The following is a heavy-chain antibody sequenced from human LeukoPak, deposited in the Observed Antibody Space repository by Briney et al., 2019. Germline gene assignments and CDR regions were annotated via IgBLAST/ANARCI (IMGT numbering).Heavy chain of an antibody. CDR2: ISYDGSNK. CDR3: ARQYSSRFYYYYGMDV. CDR1: GFTFSSYA. V-gene: IGHV3-30-3*01. Sequence: GGSLRLSCAASGFTFSSYAMHWVRQAPGKGLEWVAVISYDGSNKYYADSVKGRFTISRDNSKNTLYLRMNSLRAEDTAVYYCARQYSSRFYYYYGMDVWGQGTTVTVSS. J-gene: IGHJ6*02. D-gene: IGHD6-13*01.